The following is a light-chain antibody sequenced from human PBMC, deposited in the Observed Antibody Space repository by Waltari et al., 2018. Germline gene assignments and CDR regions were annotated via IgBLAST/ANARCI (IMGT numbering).Light chain of an antibody. Sequence: DIVMTQTPLSLSVIPGQPASISCKSSQSLRRSDGKTFLYWYLQKTGQPPQLLMYEVSNRFSGVPDRFSGSGSGTDFTLRISRMEAEDVGVYYCVQSLELPYTFGQGTKLEI. J-gene: IGKJ2*01. CDR1: QSLRRSDGKTF. CDR2: EVS. V-gene: IGKV2D-29*01. CDR3: VQSLELPYT.